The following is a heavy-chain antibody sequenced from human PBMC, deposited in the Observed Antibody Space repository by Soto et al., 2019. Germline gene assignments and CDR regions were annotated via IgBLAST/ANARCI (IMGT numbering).Heavy chain of an antibody. CDR2: ISYDGSNK. CDR3: AKTTCSSTSCQSFDP. V-gene: IGHV3-30*18. CDR1: GFTVSSYG. D-gene: IGHD2-2*01. Sequence: XEFLSRSGGASGFTVSSYGMHWVRQAPGKGLEWVAVISYDGSNKYYADSVKGRFTISRDNSKNTLYLQMNSLRAEDTAVYYCAKTTCSSTSCQSFDPWGQGPLVTVSS. J-gene: IGHJ5*02.